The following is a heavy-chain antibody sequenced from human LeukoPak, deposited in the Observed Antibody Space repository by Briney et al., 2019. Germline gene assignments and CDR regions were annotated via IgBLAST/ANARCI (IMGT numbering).Heavy chain of an antibody. J-gene: IGHJ4*02. CDR1: GGSISGYY. CDR3: ARLERSSGWDFDY. CDR2: INHSGST. D-gene: IGHD6-19*01. Sequence: SETLSLTCAVYGGSISGYYWTWIRQPPGKGLEWIGEINHSGSTNYNPSLKSRVSISVDTSKNQFSLKLSSVTAADTAVYYCARLERSSGWDFDYWGQGTLVTVSS. V-gene: IGHV4-34*01.